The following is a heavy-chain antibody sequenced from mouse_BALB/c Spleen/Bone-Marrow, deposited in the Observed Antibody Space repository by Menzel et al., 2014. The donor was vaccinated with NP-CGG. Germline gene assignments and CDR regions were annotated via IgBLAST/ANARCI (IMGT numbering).Heavy chain of an antibody. Sequence: VQLKESGPELVKPGASVKVSCTASGYAFTSYNMYWVKQSHGKSLEWIGYIDPYNGATSYNQKFKGKATLTVDKSSSKAYKHLNSLTSEDAAVYYSARREPSYWYFDVWGAGTTDTVSS. CDR2: IDPYNGAT. CDR3: ARREPSYWYFDV. V-gene: IGHV1S135*01. CDR1: GYAFTSYN. J-gene: IGHJ1*01.